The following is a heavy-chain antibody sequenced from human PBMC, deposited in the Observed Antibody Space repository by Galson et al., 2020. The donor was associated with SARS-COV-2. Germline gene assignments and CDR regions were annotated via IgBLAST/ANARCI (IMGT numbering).Heavy chain of an antibody. CDR2: IYYSGST. Sequence: SETLSLTCTVSGGSISSYYWSWIRQPPGKGLEWIGYIYYSGSTNYNPSLKSRVTISVDTSKNQFSLKLSSVTAADTAVYYCARVVQQLDNNWFDPWGQGTLVTVSS. CDR3: ARVVQQLDNNWFDP. CDR1: GGSISSYY. V-gene: IGHV4-59*01. D-gene: IGHD6-13*01. J-gene: IGHJ5*02.